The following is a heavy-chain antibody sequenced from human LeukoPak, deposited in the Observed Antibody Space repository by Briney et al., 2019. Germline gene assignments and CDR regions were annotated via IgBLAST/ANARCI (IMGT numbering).Heavy chain of an antibody. CDR1: GGSISSGSYY. V-gene: IGHV4-61*02. Sequence: PSQTLSLTYTVSGGSISSGSYYWSWIRRPAGKGLEWIGRFYTSGSTNYNPSLKSRVTISVDTSKNQFSLKLSSVTAADTAGYYCASGSGTKGRGRCSSWYCASDIWGQGTMVTVSS. CDR2: FYTSGST. J-gene: IGHJ3*02. D-gene: IGHD6-13*01. CDR3: ASGSGTKGRGRCSSWYCASDI.